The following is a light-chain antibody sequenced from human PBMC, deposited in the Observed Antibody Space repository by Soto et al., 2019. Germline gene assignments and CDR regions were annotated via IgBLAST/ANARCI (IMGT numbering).Light chain of an antibody. Sequence: QSVLTQPPSVSGAPGQRGTISCTGSSSNXGAGYDVPWYQQLPGTAPKLLIYGNSNRPSGVPDRFSGSKSGTSASLAITGLQAEDEADYYCQSYDSSLRAYYVFGTGNKVTLL. CDR3: QSYDSSLRAYYV. CDR2: GNS. J-gene: IGLJ1*01. CDR1: SSNXGAGYD. V-gene: IGLV1-40*01.